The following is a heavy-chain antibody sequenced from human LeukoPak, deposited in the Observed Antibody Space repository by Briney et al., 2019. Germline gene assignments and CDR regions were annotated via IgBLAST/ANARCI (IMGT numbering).Heavy chain of an antibody. Sequence: ASVKVSCKASGYTFTSYDINWVRQATGQGLEWMGWMNPNSGNTGYAQKLQGRVIMTRNTSISTAYMELSSLRSEDTAVYYCASERDQLLYNWFDPWGQGTLVTVSS. J-gene: IGHJ5*02. CDR3: ASERDQLLYNWFDP. V-gene: IGHV1-8*01. CDR2: MNPNSGNT. CDR1: GYTFTSYD. D-gene: IGHD2-2*01.